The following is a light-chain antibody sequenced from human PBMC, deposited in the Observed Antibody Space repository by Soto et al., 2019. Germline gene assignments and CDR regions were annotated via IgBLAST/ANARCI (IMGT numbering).Light chain of an antibody. CDR1: QSVSSSF. V-gene: IGKV3-20*01. CDR2: HAS. J-gene: IGKJ2*01. CDR3: QQYGTSPYT. Sequence: EIVLTQSPGTLSLSPGERATLSCRASQSVSSSFLAWYQQKPGQAPTLLFYHASTRATGIPDRFSGSGSGTDFTLTISRLEPEDFAVYYCQQYGTSPYTFGQGTKLEIK.